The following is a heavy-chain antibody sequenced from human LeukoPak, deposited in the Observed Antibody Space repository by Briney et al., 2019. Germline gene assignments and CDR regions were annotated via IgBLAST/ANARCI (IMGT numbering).Heavy chain of an antibody. CDR1: GYSFTSYW. V-gene: IGHV5-51*01. CDR3: ARLVRYCSSTSCYASGSNWFDP. D-gene: IGHD2-2*01. CDR2: IYPGDSDT. Sequence: GESLKISCQGSGYSFTSYWIAWVRQMPGKGLEWMGIIYPGDSDTRYSPSFQGQVTISADKSISTAYLQWSSLKASDTAMYYCARLVRYCSSTSCYASGSNWFDPWGQGTLVTVSS. J-gene: IGHJ5*02.